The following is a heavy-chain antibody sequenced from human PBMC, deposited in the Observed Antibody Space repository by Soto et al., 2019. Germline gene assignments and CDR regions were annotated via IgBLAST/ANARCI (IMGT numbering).Heavy chain of an antibody. CDR1: GGSISSGGYS. CDR2: IYHSGST. D-gene: IGHD2-15*01. V-gene: IGHV4-30-2*01. J-gene: IGHJ5*02. CDR3: ASALKDIVSNWFDP. Sequence: SETLSLTCAVSGGSISSGGYSWSWIRQPPGKGLAWIGYIYHSGSTYYNPSLKSRVTISVDRSKNQFSLKLSSVTAADTAVYYCASALKDIVSNWFDPWGQGTLVTVSS.